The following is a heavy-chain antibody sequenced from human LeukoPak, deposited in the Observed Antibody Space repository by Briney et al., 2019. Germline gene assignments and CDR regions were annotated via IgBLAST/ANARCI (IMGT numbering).Heavy chain of an antibody. Sequence: GASVKVSCKASGYTFTGYYMHWVRQAPGQGLEWMGWINPSSGGTVYAQKFQGRVTMTRDMSTSTVYMELSSLRSEDTAVYYCARVSKVVPAAPLDYWGQGTLVTVSS. CDR3: ARVSKVVPAAPLDY. J-gene: IGHJ4*02. V-gene: IGHV1-2*02. CDR2: INPSSGGT. CDR1: GYTFTGYY. D-gene: IGHD2-2*01.